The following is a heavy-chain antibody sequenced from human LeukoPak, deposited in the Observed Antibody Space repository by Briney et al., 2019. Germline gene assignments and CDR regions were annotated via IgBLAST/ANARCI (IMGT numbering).Heavy chain of an antibody. CDR1: GFTFSGSG. J-gene: IGHJ4*02. CDR3: ARDYDFWSGYYSPARGYFGY. CDR2: IRYDGSNK. V-gene: IGHV3-30*02. D-gene: IGHD3-3*01. Sequence: GGSLRLSCAASGFTFSGSGMHWVRQAPGKGLEWVTFIRYDGSNKYYTDSVKGRFTISRDNSKNTLYLQMDSLRAEDTAVYYCARDYDFWSGYYSPARGYFGYWGQGTLVTVSS.